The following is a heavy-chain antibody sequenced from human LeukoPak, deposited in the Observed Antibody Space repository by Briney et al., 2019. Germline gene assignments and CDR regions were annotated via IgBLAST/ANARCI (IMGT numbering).Heavy chain of an antibody. D-gene: IGHD2-2*01. CDR3: VIHYCSSTICYYNY. V-gene: IGHV1-2*04. J-gene: IGHJ4*02. CDR1: GYTFTRYY. Sequence: ASVKDSCKASGYTFTRYYMHWLRQAPGQGREWMGWTNPNSGGTNYAQKFQGWDTLTRDTTSSTAEMELTRLKPDEKGGHTCVIHYCSSTICYYNYGGQGTLVTVSS. CDR2: TNPNSGGT.